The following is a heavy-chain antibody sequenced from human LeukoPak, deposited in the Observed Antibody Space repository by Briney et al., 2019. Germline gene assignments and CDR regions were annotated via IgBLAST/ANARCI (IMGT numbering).Heavy chain of an antibody. CDR3: ARPAGIVARHWYFDL. CDR1: DGSITNYD. Sequence: PSEALSLTCTVSDGSITNYDWSWVRQPPGKGLEFIGHVHYSGTANYNPSPRSRVTISIDTSKNQFSLKLSSVTAADTAVYYCARPAGIVARHWYFDLWGRGTLVTVSS. CDR2: VHYSGTA. D-gene: IGHD5-12*01. J-gene: IGHJ2*01. V-gene: IGHV4-59*08.